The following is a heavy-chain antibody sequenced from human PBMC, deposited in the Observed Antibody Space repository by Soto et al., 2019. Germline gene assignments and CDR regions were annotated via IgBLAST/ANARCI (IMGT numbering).Heavy chain of an antibody. V-gene: IGHV4-31*03. Sequence: SETLSLTCTVSGGSISSGGYYWSWIRQHPGKGLEWIGYIYYSGSTYYNPSLKSRVTISVDTSKNQFSLKLSSVTAADTAVYYCARVHARYYDSSGFVNWFDPWGQGTLVTVSS. CDR2: IYYSGST. D-gene: IGHD3-22*01. CDR3: ARVHARYYDSSGFVNWFDP. CDR1: GGSISSGGYY. J-gene: IGHJ5*02.